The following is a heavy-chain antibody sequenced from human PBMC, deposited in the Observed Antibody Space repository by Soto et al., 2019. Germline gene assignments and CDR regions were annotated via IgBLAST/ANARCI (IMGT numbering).Heavy chain of an antibody. CDR2: IDSDGNSK. CDR3: VRDDVGVGIDY. Sequence: PGGSLRLSCAASGFTFSSYWRHWVRQVPGKGLVWVSHIDSDGNSKTYADSVKGRFTISRDNAKNTVYLQMNSLRAEDTAVYYYVRDDVGVGIDYWGLGTLVTVSS. CDR1: GFTFSSYW. J-gene: IGHJ4*02. V-gene: IGHV3-74*03. D-gene: IGHD1-26*01.